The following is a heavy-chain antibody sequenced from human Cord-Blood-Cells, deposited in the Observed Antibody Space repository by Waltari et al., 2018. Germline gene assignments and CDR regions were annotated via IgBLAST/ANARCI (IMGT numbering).Heavy chain of an antibody. V-gene: IGHV1-18*01. D-gene: IGHD5-18*01. CDR3: ARYTRWLPPYYYYGMDV. Sequence: QVQLVQSGAEVKKPGASVKVSCKASGYTFTSYGISWVRQAPGQGLEWMGWISAYNGNTNYARKLQGRVTMTTDTSTSTAYMELRSLRSDDTAVYYCARYTRWLPPYYYYGMDVWGQGTTVTVSS. J-gene: IGHJ6*02. CDR2: ISAYNGNT. CDR1: GYTFTSYG.